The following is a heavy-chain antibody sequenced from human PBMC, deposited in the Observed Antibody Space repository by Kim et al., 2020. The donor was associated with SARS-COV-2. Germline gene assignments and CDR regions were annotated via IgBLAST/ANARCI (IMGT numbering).Heavy chain of an antibody. J-gene: IGHJ4*02. D-gene: IGHD6-13*01. CDR3: ARMSASIVAADY. V-gene: IGHV2-70*01. CDR2: K. Sequence: KYYSTSLKTRLTISKDTSKNQVVLTMTNMDPVDTATYYCARMSASIVAADYWGQGTLVTVSS.